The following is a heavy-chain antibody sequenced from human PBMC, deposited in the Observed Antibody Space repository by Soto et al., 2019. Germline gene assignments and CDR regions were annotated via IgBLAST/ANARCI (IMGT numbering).Heavy chain of an antibody. CDR1: GFTLSPYW. J-gene: IGHJ4*02. D-gene: IGHD3-16*01. V-gene: IGHV3-74*03. CDR2: HSSDGFGT. CDR3: ARDLGGPDY. Sequence: HPGGSLRLSCAASGFTLSPYWMHWVRQAPGRGLEWVARHSSDGFGTAYADSVKGRFLISRDTARNTLFLHMNILRHEDTAVYYCARDLGGPDYWGRGTLVTVSS.